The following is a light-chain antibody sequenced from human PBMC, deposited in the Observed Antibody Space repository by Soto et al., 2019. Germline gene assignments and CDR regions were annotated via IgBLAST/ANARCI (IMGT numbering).Light chain of an antibody. V-gene: IGKV1-5*03. CDR3: QQRSIWTRT. CDR1: ESVSSW. CDR2: KAS. J-gene: IGKJ5*01. Sequence: DRYTISCLPGESVSSWLAWYQQKPGKAPKLLIYKASTLESGVPSRFSGSGSGTEFTLTISSLEPEDFAVYYCQQRSIWTRTFGQGTLLEIK.